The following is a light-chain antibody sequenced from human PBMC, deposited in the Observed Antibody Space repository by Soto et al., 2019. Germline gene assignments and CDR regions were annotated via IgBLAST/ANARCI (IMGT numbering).Light chain of an antibody. Sequence: QTVVTREPSLTVSPGGTVTLTCGSSTGAVTNGHYPYWFQQKPGQAPRTLIYDTTNRHSWTPARFSGSLLGGKAALTLSGAQPEDEAEYYCLLSYNGPDVFGTGTKLTVL. CDR1: TGAVTNGHY. V-gene: IGLV7-46*01. CDR3: LLSYNGPDV. J-gene: IGLJ1*01. CDR2: DTT.